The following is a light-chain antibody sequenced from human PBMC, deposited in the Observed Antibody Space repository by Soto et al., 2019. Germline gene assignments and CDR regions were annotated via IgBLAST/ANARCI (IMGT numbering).Light chain of an antibody. Sequence: EIVMTQSPATLSVSPGERATLSCRASQNILSNLAWYQQKPGQAPRLLIYGASTRATGIPARFSGSGSGTEFTLTISSLQSEDFEIYHCQQYNNWPITFGQGTRLEIK. CDR3: QQYNNWPIT. J-gene: IGKJ5*01. CDR1: QNILSN. V-gene: IGKV3-15*01. CDR2: GAS.